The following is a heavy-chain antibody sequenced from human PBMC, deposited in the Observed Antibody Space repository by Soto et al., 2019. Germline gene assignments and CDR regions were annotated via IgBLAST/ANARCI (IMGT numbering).Heavy chain of an antibody. D-gene: IGHD5-12*01. CDR3: ARDWSYSGYPRVGYFDY. V-gene: IGHV1-69*01. Sequence: HVQLVQSGAEVKKPGSSVKVSCKASGGTFSSYAISWVRQAPGQGLEWMGGIIPIFGTANYAQKFQGRVTITADESTSTAYMELSSLRSEDTAVYYCARDWSYSGYPRVGYFDYWGQGTLVTVSS. CDR1: GGTFSSYA. J-gene: IGHJ4*02. CDR2: IIPIFGTA.